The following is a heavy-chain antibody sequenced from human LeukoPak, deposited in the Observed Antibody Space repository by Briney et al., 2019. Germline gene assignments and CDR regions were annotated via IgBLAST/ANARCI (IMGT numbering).Heavy chain of an antibody. V-gene: IGHV4-61*02. J-gene: IGHJ4*02. Sequence: SQTLSLTCTVSGGSISSGNFYWSWIRQPAGKGLEWIGRFYTSGSTNYNPSLKSRVTILVDTSKNQFSLKLSSVTAADTAVYYCASSTRIAVAAKFDYWGQGTLVTVSS. D-gene: IGHD6-19*01. CDR1: GGSISSGNFY. CDR2: FYTSGST. CDR3: ASSTRIAVAAKFDY.